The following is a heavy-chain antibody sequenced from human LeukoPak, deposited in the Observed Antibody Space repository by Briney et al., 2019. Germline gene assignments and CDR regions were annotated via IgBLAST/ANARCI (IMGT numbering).Heavy chain of an antibody. D-gene: IGHD3-10*01. J-gene: IGHJ4*02. Sequence: GGSLRLSCAASGFTFSSYGMHWVRQAPGKGLEWVAVISYDGSNKNYADSVKGRFTISRDNSKNTLYLQMKSLRAEDTAVYYCAKDTVLLWFGELFSNGLEYWGQGTLVTVSS. CDR3: AKDTVLLWFGELFSNGLEY. CDR2: ISYDGSNK. CDR1: GFTFSSYG. V-gene: IGHV3-30*18.